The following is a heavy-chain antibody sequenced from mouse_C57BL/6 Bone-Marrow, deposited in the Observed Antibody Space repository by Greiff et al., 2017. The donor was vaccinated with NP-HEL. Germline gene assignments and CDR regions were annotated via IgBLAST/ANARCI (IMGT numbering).Heavy chain of an antibody. D-gene: IGHD1-1*01. CDR2: ISYDGSN. CDR3: ARGGSSYVGY. J-gene: IGHJ2*01. CDR1: GYSITSGYY. Sequence: EVKLMESGPGLVKPSQSLSLTCSVTGYSITSGYYWNWIRQFPGNKLEWMGYISYDGSNNYNPSLKNRISITRDTSKNQFFLKLNSVTTEDTATYYCARGGSSYVGYWGQGTTLTVSS. V-gene: IGHV3-6*01.